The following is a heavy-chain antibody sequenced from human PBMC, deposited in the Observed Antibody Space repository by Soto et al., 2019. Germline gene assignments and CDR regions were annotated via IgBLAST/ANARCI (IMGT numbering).Heavy chain of an antibody. CDR2: IDHSDSYT. V-gene: IGHV5-10-1*01. CDR1: GYSFTSYW. D-gene: IGHD6-6*01. J-gene: IGHJ6*02. Sequence: GESLKISRKGSGYSFTSYWISWVRQMPGKGVGWMGRIDHSDSYTNYSPSFQGHVTITADKSISTAYLQWSSLKASDAAMYYCASTIAARPYYYGMDVWGQGTTVTVSS. CDR3: ASTIAARPYYYGMDV.